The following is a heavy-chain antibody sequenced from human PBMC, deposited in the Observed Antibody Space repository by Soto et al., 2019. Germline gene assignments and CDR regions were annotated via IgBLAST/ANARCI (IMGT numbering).Heavy chain of an antibody. Sequence: QVQLMQSGAEVKKPGASVKVACKASGYTFTEYYIHWVRQAPGQELEWMGTVNPSGGHTTYAQHFMGRVTMTRDTATSTLYMELTSLTSEDTAVYYCARGGHVVVVTAALDYWGQGTLVTVSS. CDR2: VNPSGGHT. D-gene: IGHD2-21*02. V-gene: IGHV1-46*01. CDR1: GYTFTEYY. J-gene: IGHJ4*02. CDR3: ARGGHVVVVTAALDY.